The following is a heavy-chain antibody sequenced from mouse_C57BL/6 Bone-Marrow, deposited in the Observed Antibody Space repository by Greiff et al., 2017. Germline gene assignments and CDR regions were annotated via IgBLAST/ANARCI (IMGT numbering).Heavy chain of an antibody. V-gene: IGHV1-5*01. CDR1: GYTFTSYW. J-gene: IGHJ4*01. CDR3: TGGLDHYYAMDY. CDR2: IYPGNSDT. Sequence: EVQRVESGTVLARPGASVKMSCKTSGYTFTSYWMHWVKQRPGPGLEWIGAIYPGNSDTSYNQKFKGKAKLTAVTSASTAYMELSSLTNEDSAVYYCTGGLDHYYAMDYWGQGTSVTVSS.